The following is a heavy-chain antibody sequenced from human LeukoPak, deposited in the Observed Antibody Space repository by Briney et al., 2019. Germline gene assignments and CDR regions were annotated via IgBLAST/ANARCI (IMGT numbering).Heavy chain of an antibody. V-gene: IGHV5-51*01. CDR1: GYSFTSYW. CDR2: IFPGDSDT. J-gene: IGHJ4*02. CDR3: ARRHYYDASGCGY. D-gene: IGHD3-22*01. Sequence: GESLKISCKDSGYSFTSYWIGWVRQMPGKGLEWMGIIFPGDSDTRYSPSFQGQVTISVDKSISTAYLQWSSLKASDTAMYFCARRHYYDASGCGYWGQGTLVTVSS.